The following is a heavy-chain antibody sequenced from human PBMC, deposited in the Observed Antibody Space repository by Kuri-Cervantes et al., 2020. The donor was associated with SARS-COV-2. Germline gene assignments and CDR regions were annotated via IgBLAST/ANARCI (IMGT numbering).Heavy chain of an antibody. CDR3: AREKGSSSWPIDY. D-gene: IGHD6-13*01. CDR2: INSISSNI. V-gene: IGHV3-48*04. J-gene: IGHJ4*02. CDR1: GFTFSSYG. Sequence: GESLKISCAASGFTFSSYGMHWVRQAPGKGLEWVAHINSISSNIGYADSVKGRFTISRDNAKNSLYLQMNSLRAEDTALYYCAREKGSSSWPIDYWGQGTLVTVSS.